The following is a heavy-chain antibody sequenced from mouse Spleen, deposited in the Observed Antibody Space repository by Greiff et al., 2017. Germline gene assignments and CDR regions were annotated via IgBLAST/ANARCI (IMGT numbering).Heavy chain of an antibody. CDR2: INPYNGDT. CDR3: ARDGYEGYAMDY. D-gene: IGHD2-2*01. Sequence: VQLKQSGPELVKPGDSVKISCKASGYSFTGYFMNWVMQSHGKSLEWIGRINPYNGDTFYNQKFKGKATLTVDKSSSTAHMELRSLTSEDSAVYYCARDGYEGYAMDYWGQGTSVTVSS. J-gene: IGHJ4*01. V-gene: IGHV1-20*01. CDR1: GYSFTGYF.